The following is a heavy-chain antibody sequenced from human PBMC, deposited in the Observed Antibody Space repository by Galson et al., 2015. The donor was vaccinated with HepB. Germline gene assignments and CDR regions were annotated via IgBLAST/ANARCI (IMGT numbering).Heavy chain of an antibody. CDR1: GFTFSDYY. CDR3: ATQGLPGVWAPPDN. V-gene: IGHV3-11*03. J-gene: IGHJ4*02. CDR2: ISSGGSDT. Sequence: SLRLSCAASGFTFSDYYMNWIRQAPGKGLEWVSWISSGGSDTNYADSVRGRFTVSRDNAKNSLYLQMISLGAEDTAVYYCATQGLPGVWAPPDNWGQGILVTVSS. D-gene: IGHD3-9*01.